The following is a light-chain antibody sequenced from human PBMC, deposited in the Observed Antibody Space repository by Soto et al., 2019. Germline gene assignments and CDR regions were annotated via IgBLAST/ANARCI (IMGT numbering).Light chain of an antibody. J-gene: IGKJ1*01. V-gene: IGKV3-15*01. CDR3: QQYNNWPET. Sequence: EIVRTQSTATLSVSPGERSPRSRRASPSVSSNLAWYQQTPGQARRLLIYGASTRATVIPARFSGSGSGTEFTITISSLQSEDFAVYYCQQYNNWPETFGPGTKVDIK. CDR2: GAS. CDR1: PSVSSN.